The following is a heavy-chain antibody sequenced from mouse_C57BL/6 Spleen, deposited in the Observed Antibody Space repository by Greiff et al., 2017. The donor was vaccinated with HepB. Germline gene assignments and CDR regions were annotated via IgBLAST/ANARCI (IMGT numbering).Heavy chain of an antibody. Sequence: EVHLVESGEGLVKPGGSLKLSCAASGFTFSSYAMSWVRQTPEKRLEWVAYISSGGDYIYYADTVKGRFTISRDNARNTLYLQMSSLKSEDTAMYYCTREEDGYYAYWGQGTLVTVSA. J-gene: IGHJ3*01. CDR2: ISSGGDYI. V-gene: IGHV5-9-1*02. D-gene: IGHD2-3*01. CDR1: GFTFSSYA. CDR3: TREEDGYYAY.